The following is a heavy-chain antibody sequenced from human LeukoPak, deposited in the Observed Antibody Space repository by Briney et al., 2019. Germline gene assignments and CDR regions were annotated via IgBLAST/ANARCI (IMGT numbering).Heavy chain of an antibody. V-gene: IGHV3-74*01. CDR3: ARVEGDGYNLYFDL. D-gene: IGHD5-24*01. CDR1: GFSLSGYW. CDR2: IDSDGKRT. J-gene: IGHJ4*02. Sequence: GGSLRLSCAASGFSLSGYWMHWVRHAPGKGLVWVSRIDSDGKRTTYADSVKGRFTVSRDNAKNTLFLQVNTLRVEDSAVYYCARVEGDGYNLYFDLWGLGTLVTVSS.